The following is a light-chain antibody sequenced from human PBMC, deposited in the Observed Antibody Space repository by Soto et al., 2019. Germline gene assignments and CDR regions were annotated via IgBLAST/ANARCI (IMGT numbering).Light chain of an antibody. Sequence: QSVLTQPPSASGIPGQRVTIACSGSSSNIGSTTVKWYQQLPGTAPKLLIYNNNQRPPGVPDRFSGSKSGTSASLAISGLQSEDEADYYCAACDDSLNGVVFGGGTKLTVL. V-gene: IGLV1-44*01. J-gene: IGLJ3*02. CDR3: AACDDSLNGVV. CDR1: SSNIGSTT. CDR2: NNN.